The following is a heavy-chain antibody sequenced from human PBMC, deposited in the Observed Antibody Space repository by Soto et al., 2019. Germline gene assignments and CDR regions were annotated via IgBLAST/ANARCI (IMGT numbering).Heavy chain of an antibody. J-gene: IGHJ6*02. V-gene: IGHV4-34*01. CDR2: INYSGST. D-gene: IGHD3-10*01. Sequence: SETLSLTCAVYGGSFSGYYWSWIRQPPGKGLEWIGNINYSGSTNYNPSLKSRVTISVDTSKNQFSLKLSSVTAADTAVYHCGRVGTMMDRGNGLDVWGQGTTVTVSS. CDR3: GRVGTMMDRGNGLDV. CDR1: GGSFSGYY.